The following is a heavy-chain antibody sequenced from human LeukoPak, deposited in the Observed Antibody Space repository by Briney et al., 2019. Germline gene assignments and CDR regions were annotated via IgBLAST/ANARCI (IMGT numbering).Heavy chain of an antibody. Sequence: SETLSLTCTVSGGSISSSSYYWGWLRQPPGKGLEWIGSIYYSGSTYYNPSLKSRVTISVDTSKNQFSLKLSSVTAADTAVYYCARVPNDIVVVPAATAGYYFDYWGQGTLVTVSS. V-gene: IGHV4-39*07. CDR2: IYYSGST. J-gene: IGHJ4*02. D-gene: IGHD2-2*01. CDR1: GGSISSSSYY. CDR3: ARVPNDIVVVPAATAGYYFDY.